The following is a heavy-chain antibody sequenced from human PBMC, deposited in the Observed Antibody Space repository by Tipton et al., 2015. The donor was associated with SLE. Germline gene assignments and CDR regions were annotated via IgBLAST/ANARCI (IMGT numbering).Heavy chain of an antibody. Sequence: QSGPEVKMPGASVKVSCKVSGYTLTEVSIHWVRQAPGKGLEWMGGFDPEDGEIITTQKFQGRVTMTEDTSTDTAYMALSSLGSDDTAMYYCARDGGGFDYWGQGTLVTVSS. CDR2: FDPEDGEI. V-gene: IGHV1-24*01. CDR3: ARDGGGFDY. D-gene: IGHD3-16*01. CDR1: GYTLTEVS. J-gene: IGHJ4*02.